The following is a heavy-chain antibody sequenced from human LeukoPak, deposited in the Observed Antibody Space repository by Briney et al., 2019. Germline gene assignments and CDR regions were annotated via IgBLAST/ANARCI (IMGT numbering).Heavy chain of an antibody. Sequence: GGSLRLSCVASGFSFSTYSLNWVHQAPGNGLEWISYISSSNTIYYADSVKGRFTISRDNAKSSLYLQMNSLREEDTAVYYCTRDWGMASISVAYFDFWGQGTLVTVSS. CDR1: GFSFSTYS. CDR2: ISSSNTI. CDR3: TRDWGMASISVAYFDF. D-gene: IGHD3-16*01. V-gene: IGHV3-48*02. J-gene: IGHJ4*02.